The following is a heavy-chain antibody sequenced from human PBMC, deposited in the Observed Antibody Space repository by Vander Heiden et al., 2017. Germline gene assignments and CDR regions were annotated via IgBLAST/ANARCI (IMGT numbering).Heavy chain of an antibody. CDR1: GFTFRDYA. D-gene: IGHD5-12*01. CDR3: ARRSTMATLEGFDF. CDR2: INGPGGST. J-gene: IGHJ4*02. V-gene: IGHV3-20*04. Sequence: EVQLAESGGGVARPGESLQLSCAASGFTFRDYARTWIRQVPGRGLEWVSNINGPGGSTDYAASVRGRFTISRDNARNSLYLQMNSLSAEDTAFYYCARRSTMATLEGFDFWGQGTLVTVSS.